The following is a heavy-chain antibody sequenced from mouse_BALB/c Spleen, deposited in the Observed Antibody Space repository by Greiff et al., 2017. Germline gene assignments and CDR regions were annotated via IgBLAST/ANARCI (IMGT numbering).Heavy chain of an antibody. CDR3: ARFTTAKAY. J-gene: IGHJ3*01. CDR2: ILPGSGST. D-gene: IGHD1-2*01. CDR1: GYTFSSYW. Sequence: QVQLKESGAELMKPGASVKISCKATGYTFSSYWIEWVKQRPGHGLEWIGEILPGSGSTNYNEKFKGKATFTADTSSNTAYMQLSSLTSEDSAVYYCARFTTAKAYWGQGTLVTVSA. V-gene: IGHV1-9*01.